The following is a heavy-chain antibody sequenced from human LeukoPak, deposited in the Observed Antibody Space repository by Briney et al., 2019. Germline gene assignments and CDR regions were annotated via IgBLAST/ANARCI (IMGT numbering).Heavy chain of an antibody. Sequence: GGSLRLSCAASGFTFSSYALTWVRQAPGKGLEWVSTISDSGHRTYYSDSVKGRLTISRDNSKNTLYLQMNSLRAEDTAVYYCAKDLAMDVSPNDYWGQGTLVTVSS. D-gene: IGHD2-2*01. J-gene: IGHJ4*02. V-gene: IGHV3-23*01. CDR1: GFTFSSYA. CDR2: ISDSGHRT. CDR3: AKDLAMDVSPNDY.